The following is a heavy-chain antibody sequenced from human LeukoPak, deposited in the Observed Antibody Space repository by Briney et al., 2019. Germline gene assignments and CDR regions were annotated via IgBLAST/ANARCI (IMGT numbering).Heavy chain of an antibody. CDR2: INSNTGNP. V-gene: IGHV7-4-1*02. CDR3: ARGSYSGYYYMDV. J-gene: IGHJ6*03. Sequence: ASVKVSCKASGYTFTSYAMNWVRQAPGQGLEWMGWINSNTGNPTYAQGFTGRFVFSLDTSVSTAYLQISSLKAEDTAVYYCARGSYSGYYYMDVWGKGTTVTVSS. D-gene: IGHD3-10*01. CDR1: GYTFTSYA.